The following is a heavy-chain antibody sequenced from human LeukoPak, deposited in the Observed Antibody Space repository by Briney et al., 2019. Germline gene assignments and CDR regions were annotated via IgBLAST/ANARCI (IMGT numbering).Heavy chain of an antibody. D-gene: IGHD2-15*01. Sequence: ASVKVSCKASGYTFTSCYMHWVRQAPGQGLEWMGIINPSGGSTSYAQKFQGRVTMTRDMSTSTVYMELSSLRSEDTAVYYCARDQLCSGGSCYLAPADYWGQGTLVTVSS. CDR2: INPSGGST. V-gene: IGHV1-46*01. CDR3: ARDQLCSGGSCYLAPADY. J-gene: IGHJ4*02. CDR1: GYTFTSCY.